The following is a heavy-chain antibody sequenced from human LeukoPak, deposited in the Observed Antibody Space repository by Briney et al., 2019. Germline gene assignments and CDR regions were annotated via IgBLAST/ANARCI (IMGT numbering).Heavy chain of an antibody. CDR2: ISTSSIYI. Sequence: GGSLRLSCAASGFTFSSYSMNWVRQAPGKGLEWVSSISTSSIYIYYADSVKGRFTISRDNAKHSLYLQMNSLRAEDTAVYYCARGVEVVAAANNWFDRWGQGTLVTVSS. CDR1: GFTFSSYS. D-gene: IGHD2-2*01. V-gene: IGHV3-21*01. CDR3: ARGVEVVAAANNWFDR. J-gene: IGHJ5*02.